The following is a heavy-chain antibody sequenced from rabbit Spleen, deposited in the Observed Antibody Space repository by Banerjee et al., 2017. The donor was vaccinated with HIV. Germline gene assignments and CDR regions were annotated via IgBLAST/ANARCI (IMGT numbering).Heavy chain of an antibody. V-gene: IGHV1S45*01. CDR3: ARDTSSSFTSYGMDL. Sequence: QEQLVESGGGLVQPEGSLTLTCTASGFSFSSSYWICWVRQAPGKGLEWIGCIYTDSGSTYYASWAKGRFTGSKTSSTTVTLQVTSLTAADTATYFCARDTSSSFTSYGMDLWGPGTLVTVS. CDR2: IYTDSGST. D-gene: IGHD1-1*01. CDR1: GFSFSSSYW. J-gene: IGHJ6*01.